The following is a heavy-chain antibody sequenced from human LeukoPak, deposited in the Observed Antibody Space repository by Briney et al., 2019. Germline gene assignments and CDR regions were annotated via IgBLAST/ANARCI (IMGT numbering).Heavy chain of an antibody. J-gene: IGHJ6*02. CDR1: GVTFSSYG. CDR3: AKDQPDYGESYYYGMDV. V-gene: IGHV3-30*18. D-gene: IGHD4-17*01. CDR2: ISYDGSNK. Sequence: GRSLRLSCAASGVTFSSYGMHWVRKAPGKGLEWVAVISYDGSNKYYADSVKGRFTISRDNSKNTLYLQMNSLRTEDTAVYYCAKDQPDYGESYYYGMDVWGQGTTVTVSS.